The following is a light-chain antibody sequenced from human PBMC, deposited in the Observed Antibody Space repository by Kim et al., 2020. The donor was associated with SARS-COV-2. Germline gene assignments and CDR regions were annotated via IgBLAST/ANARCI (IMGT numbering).Light chain of an antibody. CDR3: QTWGTGSWV. CDR2: LNSDGSH. J-gene: IGLJ3*02. CDR1: SGHSSYA. Sequence: ASVKLTCTRSSGHSSYAIAWHQQQPEKGPRYLMKLNSDGSHSKGDGIPDRFSGSSSGAARYLTISSLQSEDEADYYCQTWGTGSWVFGGGTQLTVL. V-gene: IGLV4-69*01.